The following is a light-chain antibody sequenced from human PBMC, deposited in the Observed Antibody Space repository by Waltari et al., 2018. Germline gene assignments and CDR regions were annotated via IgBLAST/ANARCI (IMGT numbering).Light chain of an antibody. CDR2: KAS. CDR1: HNIHTW. Sequence: DIQKTQSPSTLSASVRDRVTITCRASHNIHTWLAWYQQKPGKAPQLLIYKASGLQSGVPSRFSGSGSGTEFTLTISSLQPDDSATYYCQQYNSFLLTFGGGTKVEIK. V-gene: IGKV1-5*03. J-gene: IGKJ4*01. CDR3: QQYNSFLLT.